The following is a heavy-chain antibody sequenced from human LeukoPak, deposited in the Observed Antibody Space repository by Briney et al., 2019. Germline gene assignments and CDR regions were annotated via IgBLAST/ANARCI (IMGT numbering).Heavy chain of an antibody. J-gene: IGHJ6*02. D-gene: IGHD6-19*01. Sequence: PGRSLRLSCAASGFTFSSYAMHWVRQAPGKGLEWVAVISYDGSNKYYADSVKGRFTISRDNSKNTLYLQMNSLRAEDTAVYYCAGNSGWYYYYGMDVWGQGTTVTVSS. V-gene: IGHV3-30-3*01. CDR2: ISYDGSNK. CDR1: GFTFSSYA. CDR3: AGNSGWYYYYGMDV.